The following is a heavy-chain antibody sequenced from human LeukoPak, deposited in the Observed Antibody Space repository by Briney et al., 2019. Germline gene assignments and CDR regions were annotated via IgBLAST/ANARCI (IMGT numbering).Heavy chain of an antibody. CDR2: IYYSGST. CDR1: GGSTSSYY. J-gene: IGHJ4*02. CDR3: ASEDEGSLDY. V-gene: IGHV4-59*01. Sequence: PSETLSLTCTVSGGSTSSYYWSWIRQPPGKGLEWIGYIYYSGSTNYNPSLKSRVTISVDTSKNQFSLKLSSVTAPDTAVYYCASEDEGSLDYWGQGTLVTVSS. D-gene: IGHD2-15*01.